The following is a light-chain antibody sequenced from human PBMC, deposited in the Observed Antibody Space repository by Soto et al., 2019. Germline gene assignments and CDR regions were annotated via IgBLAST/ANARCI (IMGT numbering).Light chain of an antibody. CDR3: QSADSSGNYV. J-gene: IGLJ1*01. Sequence: SYELTQPPTVSVSPGQTARITCSGDALAKQYAYWYQHKTGQAPVLVISQDTKRPSGIPERFSGSTSGTTVTLTISEVQAEDEADYYCQSADSSGNYVFGTGTKLTVL. V-gene: IGLV3-25*01. CDR2: QDT. CDR1: ALAKQY.